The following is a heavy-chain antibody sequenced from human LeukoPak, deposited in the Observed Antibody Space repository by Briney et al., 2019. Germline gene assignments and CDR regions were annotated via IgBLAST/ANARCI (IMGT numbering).Heavy chain of an antibody. CDR2: IYHRGST. CDR3: ARGEQQLAIDY. V-gene: IGHV4-38-2*01. D-gene: IGHD6-13*01. Sequence: SETLSLTCAVSGYSISSGYYWGWIRQPPGKGLERIGSIYHRGSTYYNPSLKSRVTISVDTSKNQFSLKLSSVTAADTAVYYCARGEQQLAIDYWGQGTLVTVSS. CDR1: GYSISSGYY. J-gene: IGHJ4*02.